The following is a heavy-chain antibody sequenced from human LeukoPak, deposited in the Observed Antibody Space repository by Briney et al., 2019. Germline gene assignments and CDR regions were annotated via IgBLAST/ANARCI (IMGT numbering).Heavy chain of an antibody. V-gene: IGHV4-39*02. CDR1: GGSIAVNHYY. Sequence: SETLSLTCSVSGGSIAVNHYYWGWIRQPPGKGLEWIGSGLYTGNTYSNPSLRSRVTISVDTSKNEFSLKMNSVTAAGTAVYYCAREHRSSKYFDSWGQGALMIVFS. CDR2: GLYTGNT. D-gene: IGHD6-6*01. CDR3: AREHRSSKYFDS. J-gene: IGHJ4*02.